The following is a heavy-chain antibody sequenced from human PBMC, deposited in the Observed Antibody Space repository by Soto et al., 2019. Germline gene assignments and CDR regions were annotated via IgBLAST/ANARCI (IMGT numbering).Heavy chain of an antibody. CDR3: ARFIFLRVYPFDS. J-gene: IGHJ4*02. V-gene: IGHV1-69*06. D-gene: IGHD2-8*01. CDR2: IIPIFGTA. CDR1: GGTFSSYA. Sequence: QVQLVQSGAEVKKPGSSVKVSCKASGGTFSSYAISCVRQAPGQGLEWMGGIIPIFGTANYEQKFQGRVTIPATKPMSTADRELCGLRFGDRAVYNCARFIFLRVYPFDSWGQGPLFTVS.